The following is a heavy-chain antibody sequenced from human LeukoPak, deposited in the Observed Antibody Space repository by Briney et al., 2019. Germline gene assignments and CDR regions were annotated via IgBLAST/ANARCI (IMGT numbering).Heavy chain of an antibody. J-gene: IGHJ4*02. CDR3: ARLNPPDRWLQLLGGAALGGTFDY. V-gene: IGHV4-59*08. D-gene: IGHD5-24*01. CDR2: IYYSGST. Sequence: PSETLSLTCTVSGGSISSYYWSWIRQPPGKGLEWIGYIYYSGSTNYNPSLKSRVTISVDTSKNQFSLKLSCVTAADTAVYYCARLNPPDRWLQLLGGAALGGTFDYWGQGTLVTVSS. CDR1: GGSISSYY.